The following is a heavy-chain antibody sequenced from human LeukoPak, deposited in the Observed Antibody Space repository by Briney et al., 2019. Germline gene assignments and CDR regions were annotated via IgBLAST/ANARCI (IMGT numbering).Heavy chain of an antibody. J-gene: IGHJ4*02. Sequence: ASVKVSCKASGYTFTGYYMHWVRQAPGQGLEWMGIINPSGGSTSYAQKFQGRVTMTRDTSTSTVYMELSSLRSEDTAVYYCARGGRVMKHGDYVYPGDYWGQGTLVTVSS. CDR3: ARGGRVMKHGDYVYPGDY. V-gene: IGHV1-46*01. CDR2: INPSGGST. CDR1: GYTFTGYY. D-gene: IGHD4-17*01.